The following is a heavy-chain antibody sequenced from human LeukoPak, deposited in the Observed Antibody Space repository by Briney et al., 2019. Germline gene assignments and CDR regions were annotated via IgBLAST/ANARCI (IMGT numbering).Heavy chain of an antibody. CDR2: IWYDGSNK. D-gene: IGHD3-3*01. Sequence: RSLRLSCAASGFTFSSYGMHWVRQAPGKGLEWVAVIWYDGSNKYYADSVKGRFTISRDNSKNTLYLQMNSLRAEDTAVYYCARDRQLAYYDFWSGYYSPKDYCYGMDVWGQGTTVTVSS. V-gene: IGHV3-33*01. CDR1: GFTFSSYG. CDR3: ARDRQLAYYDFWSGYYSPKDYCYGMDV. J-gene: IGHJ6*02.